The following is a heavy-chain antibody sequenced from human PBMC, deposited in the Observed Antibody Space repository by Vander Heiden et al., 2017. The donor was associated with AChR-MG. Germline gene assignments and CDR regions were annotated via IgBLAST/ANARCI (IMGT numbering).Heavy chain of an antibody. CDR3: AGRPRGLSAFGNPLDV. D-gene: IGHD3-3*02. J-gene: IGHJ6*04. V-gene: IGHV1-69*06. CDR2: IIPISGST. CDR1: GDTFSTFA. Sequence: QVQLGQSEAELRKPGSSVKVSCKASGDTFSTFALNWVRQAPGHGLEWMGQIIPISGSTTYSQKLQGRVTITADISTSTADLELSGLRSEDTAIYYCAGRPRGLSAFGNPLDVWGKGTSVTVSS.